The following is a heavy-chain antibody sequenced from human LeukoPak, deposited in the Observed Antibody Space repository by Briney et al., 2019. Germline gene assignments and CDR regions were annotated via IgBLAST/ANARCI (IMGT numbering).Heavy chain of an antibody. Sequence: ASVKVSCKASGGTFSSYAISWVRQAPGQGLEWMGRIIPILGIANYAQKFQGRVTITADKSTSTAYMELSSLRSEDTAVYYCAREGGSMVRGVIIDYWGQGTLVTVSS. CDR3: AREGGSMVRGVIIDY. CDR1: GGTFSSYA. CDR2: IIPILGIA. V-gene: IGHV1-69*04. J-gene: IGHJ4*02. D-gene: IGHD3-10*01.